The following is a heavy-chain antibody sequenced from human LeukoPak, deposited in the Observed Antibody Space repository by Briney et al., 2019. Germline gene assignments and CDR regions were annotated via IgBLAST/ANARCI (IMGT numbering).Heavy chain of an antibody. Sequence: ASVKVSCKASGYTFSAFYMHWVRQAPGQGLEWMGWINPNSGAINYAQKFQGRVTMTRDTSISIAYMVLSRLRSDDTAVYYCARDKALVGPGSYFSSYGMDVWGQGTTVTVSS. D-gene: IGHD3-10*01. J-gene: IGHJ6*02. V-gene: IGHV1-2*02. CDR1: GYTFSAFY. CDR2: INPNSGAI. CDR3: ARDKALVGPGSYFSSYGMDV.